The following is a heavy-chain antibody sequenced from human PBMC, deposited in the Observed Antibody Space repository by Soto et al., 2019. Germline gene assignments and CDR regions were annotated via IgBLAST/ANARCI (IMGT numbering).Heavy chain of an antibody. J-gene: IGHJ2*01. D-gene: IGHD6-19*01. CDR1: GFTFSSYA. CDR3: AKELYSSRVRTYWYFDL. CDR2: ISGSGGST. Sequence: EVQLLESGGGLVQPGGSLRLSCAASGFTFSSYAMSWVRQAPGKGLEWVSAISGSGGSTYYADSVKGRFTISRDNSKNTLYLQMNSLRAEDTAVYYCAKELYSSRVRTYWYFDLWGRGTLVTVSS. V-gene: IGHV3-23*01.